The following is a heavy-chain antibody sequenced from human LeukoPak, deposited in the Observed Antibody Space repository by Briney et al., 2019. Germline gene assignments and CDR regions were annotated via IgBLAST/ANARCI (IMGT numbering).Heavy chain of an antibody. J-gene: IGHJ4*02. CDR2: ISWNSGSI. CDR3: AVFWSGYYSLDY. CDR1: GFTSDDYA. V-gene: IGHV3-9*02. Sequence: GGSLRLSCAASGFTSDDYAMHWVRQAPGKGLEWVSGISWNSGSIGYADSVKGRFTISRDNAKNSLYLQMNSLRAEDTAVYYCAVFWSGYYSLDYWGQGTLVTVSS. D-gene: IGHD3-3*01.